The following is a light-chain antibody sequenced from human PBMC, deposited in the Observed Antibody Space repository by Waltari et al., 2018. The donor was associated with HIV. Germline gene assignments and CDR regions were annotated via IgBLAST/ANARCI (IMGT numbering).Light chain of an antibody. CDR3: QSVDAGGTQVV. Sequence: YELTQPPSVSVSPGQTAAITCSGDALPTQYSFWYQQRPGQAPVMVIFKDTQRASGIPERFSGCSSGTTVTLTISGVQTEDEADYYCQSVDAGGTQVVFGGGTKLSVL. V-gene: IGLV3-25*03. CDR1: ALPTQY. CDR2: KDT. J-gene: IGLJ2*01.